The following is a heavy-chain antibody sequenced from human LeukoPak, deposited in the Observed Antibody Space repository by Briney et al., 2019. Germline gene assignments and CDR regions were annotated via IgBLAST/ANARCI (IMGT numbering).Heavy chain of an antibody. J-gene: IGHJ6*02. CDR1: GFTFSGSA. Sequence: GSLKLSCAASGFTFSGSAMHWVRQAHGKGLEWLGRIRSRANSYTTVYAAPVQGRFIISRDDSMNMAYLQMNSLRVEDTAVYYCTRHSDKYCSGAGCFHYNFYGLDVWGQGTTVTVSS. D-gene: IGHD2-15*01. CDR2: IRSRANSYTT. CDR3: TRHSDKYCSGAGCFHYNFYGLDV. V-gene: IGHV3-73*01.